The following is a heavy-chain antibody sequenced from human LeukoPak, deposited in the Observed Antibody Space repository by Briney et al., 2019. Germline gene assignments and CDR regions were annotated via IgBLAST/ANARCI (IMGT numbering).Heavy chain of an antibody. D-gene: IGHD3-22*01. V-gene: IGHV3-7*01. J-gene: IGHJ4*02. CDR3: ARDSSGYQ. Sequence: PGGSLRLSCAASGFTFSTYWMSWVRHAPGKGLEWVANIKEDGSEKYYGDSVKGRFTISRDNAKNSLYLQMNSLRAEDTAVYYCARDSSGYQWGQGTLVTVSS. CDR1: GFTFSTYW. CDR2: IKEDGSEK.